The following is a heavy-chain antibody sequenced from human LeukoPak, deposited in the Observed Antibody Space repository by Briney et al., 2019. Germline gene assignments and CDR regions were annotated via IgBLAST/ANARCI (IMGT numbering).Heavy chain of an antibody. CDR1: GFTFTYVA. D-gene: IGHD3-3*02. V-gene: IGHV3-23*01. J-gene: IGHJ2*01. CDR2: MSNVADTA. CDR3: ARDGAFLGPHWWFDL. Sequence: GGSLRLSCDASGFTFTYVAMNWVRQAPGKGLEWVSSMSNVADTAYYADSVKGRFTISRDGTKNSVYLQMNSLTAEDTAIYYCARDGAFLGPHWWFDLWGRGTLVTVSS.